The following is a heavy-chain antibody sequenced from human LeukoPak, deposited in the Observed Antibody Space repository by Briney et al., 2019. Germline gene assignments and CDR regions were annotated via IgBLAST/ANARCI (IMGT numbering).Heavy chain of an antibody. CDR2: IHYSGST. Sequence: SETLSLTCTVSGGSISSYYWNWIRQPPGKGLEWIGYIHYSGSTKYDPSLKSRVTISVDMSKNQFSLKLSSVTAADTAVYYCARVTTVTTYYYYYMDVWGKGTTVTVS. D-gene: IGHD4-11*01. CDR1: GGSISSYY. V-gene: IGHV4-59*01. CDR3: ARVTTVTTYYYYYMDV. J-gene: IGHJ6*03.